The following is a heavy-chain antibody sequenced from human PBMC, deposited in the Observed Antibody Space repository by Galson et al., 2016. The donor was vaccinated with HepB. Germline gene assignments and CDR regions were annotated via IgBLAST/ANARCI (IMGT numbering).Heavy chain of an antibody. D-gene: IGHD6-19*01. Sequence: SLRLSCAASGFTFSRFWTNWVRQAPGKGLEWVASIKEDASKAFYADSVKGRFTISRDNVEDSLSLQMNSLRSEDTAVYYCARYGDEAGWNFHQWGQGTLVTVSS. V-gene: IGHV3-7*03. CDR1: GFTFSRFW. J-gene: IGHJ1*01. CDR3: ARYGDEAGWNFHQ. CDR2: IKEDASKA.